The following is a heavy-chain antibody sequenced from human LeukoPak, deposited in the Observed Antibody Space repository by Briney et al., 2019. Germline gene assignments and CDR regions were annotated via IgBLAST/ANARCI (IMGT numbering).Heavy chain of an antibody. CDR3: ARLYWEEPDY. CDR1: GGSFSSYY. D-gene: IGHD2-8*02. J-gene: IGHJ4*02. CDR2: IYYSGST. V-gene: IGHV4-39*01. Sequence: SETLSLTCAVYGGSFSSYYWGWTRQPPGKGLEWIGNIYYSGSTYYNPSLKSRVTISVDTSKNQFSLRLSSVTAADTAVYYCARLYWEEPDYWGQGTLVTVSS.